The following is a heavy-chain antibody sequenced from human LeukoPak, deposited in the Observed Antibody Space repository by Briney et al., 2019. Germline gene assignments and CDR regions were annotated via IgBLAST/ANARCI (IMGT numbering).Heavy chain of an antibody. CDR1: GYTLTDYY. V-gene: IGHV1-2*02. Sequence: ASVKVSCKASGYTLTDYYIHWVRQAPGQWLEWMGWINPNSGDTTYAQKFQGRVTMTRNTSISSAYMDLSRLNSDDTAVYFCAREEQYNNFFDYWGPGTLVTVSS. CDR3: AREEQYNNFFDY. CDR2: INPNSGDT. D-gene: IGHD1/OR15-1a*01. J-gene: IGHJ4*02.